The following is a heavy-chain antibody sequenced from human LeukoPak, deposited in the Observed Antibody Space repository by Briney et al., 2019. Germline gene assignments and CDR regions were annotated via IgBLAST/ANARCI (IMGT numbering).Heavy chain of an antibody. V-gene: IGHV1-2*02. Sequence: ASVKVSCKASGYTFAGYYMHWVRQAPGQGLEWMGWINPNSGGTNYAQKFQGRVTMTRDTSISTAYMELSRLRSDDTAVYHCARDRSSGWYDPFDYWGQGTLVTVSS. CDR2: INPNSGGT. D-gene: IGHD6-19*01. CDR3: ARDRSSGWYDPFDY. J-gene: IGHJ4*02. CDR1: GYTFAGYY.